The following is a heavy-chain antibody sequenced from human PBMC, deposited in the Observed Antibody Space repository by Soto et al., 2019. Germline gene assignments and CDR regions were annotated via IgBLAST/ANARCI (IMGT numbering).Heavy chain of an antibody. CDR1: GLTFSNAW. Sequence: EVQLVESGGGLVKPGGSLRLSCAASGLTFSNAWMNWVRQAPGKGLEWVGRIKSKTDGGTTDYAAPVKGRFTISRDDSKNTLYLQMNSLKTEDTAVYYCTTDETIFGPIAGNYGMDVWGQGTTVTVSS. J-gene: IGHJ6*02. CDR3: TTDETIFGPIAGNYGMDV. D-gene: IGHD3-3*01. CDR2: IKSKTDGGTT. V-gene: IGHV3-15*07.